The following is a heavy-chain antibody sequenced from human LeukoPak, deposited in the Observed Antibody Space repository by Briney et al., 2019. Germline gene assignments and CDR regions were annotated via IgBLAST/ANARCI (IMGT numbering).Heavy chain of an antibody. CDR3: ARVWLSLGYYFDY. J-gene: IGHJ4*02. V-gene: IGHV6-1*01. CDR2: TYYRSRWNN. CDR1: GDSVSSNSGA. D-gene: IGHD3-22*01. Sequence: SQTLSLTCAISGDSVSSNSGAWNWIRQSPSRGLEWLGRTYYRSRWNNDYAASVKSRVTINADTSKNQFSLQLNSVTPEDTAVYYCARVWLSLGYYFDYWGQGTLVTVSS.